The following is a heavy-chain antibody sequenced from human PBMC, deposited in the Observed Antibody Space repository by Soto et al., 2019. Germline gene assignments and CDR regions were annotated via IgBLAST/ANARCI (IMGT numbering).Heavy chain of an antibody. CDR3: ARRVISQLTSITSYYYYMDV. CDR2: ISAYNGNT. CDR1: GYTFTSYG. V-gene: IGHV1-18*01. Sequence: QVQLVQSGAEVKKPGASVKVSCKASGYTFTSYGISWVRQAPGQGLEWMGWISAYNGNTNYAQKLQGRVTMTTDTSTSTAYMELRSLRSDDTAVYYCARRVISQLTSITSYYYYMDVWGKGTTVTVSS. D-gene: IGHD1-20*01. J-gene: IGHJ6*03.